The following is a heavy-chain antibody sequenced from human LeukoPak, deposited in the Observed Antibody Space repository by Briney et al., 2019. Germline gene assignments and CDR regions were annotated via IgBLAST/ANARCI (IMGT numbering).Heavy chain of an antibody. CDR1: AFTFGSYA. D-gene: IGHD3-22*01. J-gene: IGHJ4*02. CDR3: ARDLPRGALSDMIVVVTSGFDY. Sequence: GRSLRPSYAASAFTFGSYAMRWVRLAPGKWLEGVPVIAYVGTNKYYAASVKGRFTISRDNSKNTLYLQMNSLRAEDTAVYYCARDLPRGALSDMIVVVTSGFDYWGQGTLVTVSS. CDR2: IAYVGTNK. V-gene: IGHV3-30*01.